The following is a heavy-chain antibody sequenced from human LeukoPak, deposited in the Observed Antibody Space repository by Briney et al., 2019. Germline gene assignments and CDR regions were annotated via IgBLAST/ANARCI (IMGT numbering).Heavy chain of an antibody. D-gene: IGHD3-10*01. V-gene: IGHV3-33*08. CDR1: GFTFSSYA. Sequence: GGSLRLSCAASGFTFSSYAMSWVRQAPGKGLERVAVIWYDGSNKYYADSVKGRFTISRDNSKNTLYLQMNSLRAEDTAVYYCAREFPEYYYPISRVYYFDYWGQGTLVTVSS. CDR2: IWYDGSNK. CDR3: AREFPEYYYPISRVYYFDY. J-gene: IGHJ4*02.